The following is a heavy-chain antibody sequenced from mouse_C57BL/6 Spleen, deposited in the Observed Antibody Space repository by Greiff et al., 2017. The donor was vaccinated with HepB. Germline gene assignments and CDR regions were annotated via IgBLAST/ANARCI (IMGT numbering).Heavy chain of an antibody. CDR3: TTRYYGSSTWFAY. CDR2: IDPEDGDT. Sequence: VQLQQSGAELVRPGASVKLSCTASGFNIKDYYMHWVKQRPEQGLEWIGRIDPEDGDTEYAPKFQGKATMTADTSSNTAYLQLSSLTSEDTAVYYCTTRYYGSSTWFAYWGQGTLSLSLQ. D-gene: IGHD1-1*01. CDR1: GFNIKDYY. V-gene: IGHV14-1*01. J-gene: IGHJ3*01.